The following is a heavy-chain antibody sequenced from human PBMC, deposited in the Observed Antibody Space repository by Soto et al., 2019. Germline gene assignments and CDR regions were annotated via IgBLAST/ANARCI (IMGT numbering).Heavy chain of an antibody. D-gene: IGHD5-12*01. CDR1: GGTFRNHG. CDR2: FTPEFGTA. Sequence: QVQLVQSGAEVKKPGSSVKVSCKASGGTFRNHGISWLRQAPGQGLEWIGGFTPEFGTAKYAPQFQGRVSITADASTTTASVALSNLRPEDTAVYFCARGVVSGFEFWYFDLWGRGTLITVSS. CDR3: ARGVVSGFEFWYFDL. J-gene: IGHJ2*01. V-gene: IGHV1-69*01.